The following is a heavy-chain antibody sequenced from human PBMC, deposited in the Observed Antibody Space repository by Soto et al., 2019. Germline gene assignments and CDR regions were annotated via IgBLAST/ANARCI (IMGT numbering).Heavy chain of an antibody. J-gene: IGHJ6*02. CDR2: INGYNGNT. Sequence: ASVKLCKASGYTFSTYGISWVRQAPGQGLEWMGWINGYNGNTNYAPKLQGRITMTTDTSTTTAYMELRSLRSDDTAVYYCARGRKGTMVRGVIPFYYYYYGMDVWGQGTTVTV. D-gene: IGHD3-10*01. CDR3: ARGRKGTMVRGVIPFYYYYYGMDV. V-gene: IGHV1-18*01. CDR1: GYTFSTYG.